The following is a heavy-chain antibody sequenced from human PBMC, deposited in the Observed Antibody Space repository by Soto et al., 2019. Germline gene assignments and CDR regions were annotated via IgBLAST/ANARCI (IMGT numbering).Heavy chain of an antibody. D-gene: IGHD3-10*01. Sequence: SETLSLTCTVSGGSISSGDDYWTWIRQPPGKGLEWIGHVYYSGSTQYSPSLKSRVTISVDTSKNQFSLRLSSLTAADTAVYYCARGRWFADNWFDLWGQGTLVTVSS. CDR1: GGSISSGDDY. CDR3: ARGRWFADNWFDL. CDR2: VYYSGST. V-gene: IGHV4-30-4*01. J-gene: IGHJ5*02.